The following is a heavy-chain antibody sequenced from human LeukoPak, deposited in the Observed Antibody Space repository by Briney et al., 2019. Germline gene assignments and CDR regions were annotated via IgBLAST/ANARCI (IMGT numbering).Heavy chain of an antibody. D-gene: IGHD6-19*01. CDR3: ARVDSSGWSGSFDY. V-gene: IGHV4-59*01. CDR2: IYYSGST. CDR1: GGSISSYY. J-gene: IGHJ4*02. Sequence: PSETLSDPCTVSGGSISSYYWSWIRQPPGKGLEWIGYIYYSGSTNYNPSLKSRVTISVDTSKNQFSLKLSSVTAADTAVYYCARVDSSGWSGSFDYWGQGTLVPVSS.